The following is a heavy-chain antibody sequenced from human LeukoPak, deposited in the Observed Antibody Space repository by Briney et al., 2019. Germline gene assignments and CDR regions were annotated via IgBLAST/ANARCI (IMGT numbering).Heavy chain of an antibody. Sequence: TSETLSLTCTVSGYSISSGYYWGWIRQPPGKGLEWIGRIYTSGSTNYNPSLKSRVTISVDTSKNQFSLKLSSVTAADTAVYYCARGYPGYYGSGSYYLPNYYYYYYMDVWGKGTTVTISS. CDR3: ARGYPGYYGSGSYYLPNYYYYYYMDV. V-gene: IGHV4-38-2*02. D-gene: IGHD3-10*01. J-gene: IGHJ6*03. CDR1: GYSISSGYY. CDR2: IYTSGST.